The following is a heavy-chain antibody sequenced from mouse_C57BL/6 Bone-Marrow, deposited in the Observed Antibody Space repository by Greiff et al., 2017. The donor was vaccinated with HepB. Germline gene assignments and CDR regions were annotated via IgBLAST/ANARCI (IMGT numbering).Heavy chain of an antibody. CDR3: ARHLSAY. D-gene: IGHD2-3*01. J-gene: IGHJ3*01. V-gene: IGHV5-4*01. CDR2: ISDGGSYT. Sequence: EVQRVESGGGLVKPGGSLKLSCAASGFTFSSYAMSWVRQTPEKRLEWVATISDGGSYTYYPDNVKGRFTISRDNAKNNLYLQMSHLKSEDTAMYYCARHLSAYWGQGTLVTVSA. CDR1: GFTFSSYA.